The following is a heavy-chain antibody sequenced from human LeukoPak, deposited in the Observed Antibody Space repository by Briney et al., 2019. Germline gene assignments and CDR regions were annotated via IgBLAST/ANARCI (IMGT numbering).Heavy chain of an antibody. D-gene: IGHD1-26*01. CDR1: GYTFTSYG. J-gene: IGHJ4*02. CDR2: ISAYNGNT. V-gene: IGHV1-18*01. Sequence: ASVKVSCKASGYTFTSYGISWVRQAPGQGLEWMGWISAYNGNTNYAQKLQGRVTMTTDTSTSTAYMELSRLRSDDTAVYYCARERVNRSGSQFGYWGQGTLVTVSS. CDR3: ARERVNRSGSQFGY.